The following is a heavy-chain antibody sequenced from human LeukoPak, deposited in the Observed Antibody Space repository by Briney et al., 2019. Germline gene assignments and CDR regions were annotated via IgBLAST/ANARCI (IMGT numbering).Heavy chain of an antibody. CDR3: GRIAISANNGMDV. Sequence: GGSLRLSCAASGFKFSDHYIDRVRQAPGKGLEWVGRSRNKASSYTTEYAASVEGRFTISRDVSESSLYLQMNSLRTEDTAVYYCGRIAISANNGMDVWGQGTTVTVSS. CDR2: SRNKASSYTT. V-gene: IGHV3-72*01. J-gene: IGHJ6*02. D-gene: IGHD1/OR15-1a*01. CDR1: GFKFSDHY.